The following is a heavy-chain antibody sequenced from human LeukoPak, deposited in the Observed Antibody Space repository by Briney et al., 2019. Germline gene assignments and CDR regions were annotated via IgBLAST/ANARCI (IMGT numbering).Heavy chain of an antibody. CDR2: ISRGSSPI. CDR1: GFTFSSYS. V-gene: IGHV3-48*01. CDR3: VRNYGDFGRYYNMDV. J-gene: IGHJ6*03. D-gene: IGHD4-17*01. Sequence: GGSLRLSCAASGFTFSSYSMNWVRQAPGKGLEWVSHISRGSSPIQYADSVKGRFTISRDNARNSLYLQMNSLRAEDSAVYYCVRNYGDFGRYYNMDVWGKGTTVTVAS.